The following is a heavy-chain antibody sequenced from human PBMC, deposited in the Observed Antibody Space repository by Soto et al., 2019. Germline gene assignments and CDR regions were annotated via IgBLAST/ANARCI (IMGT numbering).Heavy chain of an antibody. J-gene: IGHJ4*02. Sequence: QVQLVQSGAEVRQPASSVKVSYKTSGATFSSYAITWVRQAPGQGLEWMGGIVPTVDTSTYAQKFQGRVTITADKFTNTVYMELRSLRSDDTAVYYCVRVVAIPGYPDNWGQGTLVTVSS. D-gene: IGHD5-12*01. CDR2: IVPTVDTS. CDR3: VRVVAIPGYPDN. V-gene: IGHV1-69*14. CDR1: GATFSSYA.